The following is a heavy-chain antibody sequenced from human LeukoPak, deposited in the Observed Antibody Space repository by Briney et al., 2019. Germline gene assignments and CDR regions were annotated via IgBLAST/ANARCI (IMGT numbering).Heavy chain of an antibody. J-gene: IGHJ3*02. CDR2: IFHSGKT. D-gene: IGHD2-21*02. V-gene: IGHV4-38-2*02. CDR1: GYSISSGYY. Sequence: SETLSLTCTVSGYSISSGYYWGWIRQPPGKGLEWIGSIFHSGKTYYYPSLKSRVTISIEKSKNQFSLKLSFVTAADTAVYYCAGAYCGGDCYSGRAFDIWGQGTMVTVSS. CDR3: AGAYCGGDCYSGRAFDI.